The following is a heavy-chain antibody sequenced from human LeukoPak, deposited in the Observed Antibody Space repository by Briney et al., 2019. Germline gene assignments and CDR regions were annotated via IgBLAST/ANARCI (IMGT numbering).Heavy chain of an antibody. J-gene: IGHJ5*02. CDR3: ARALRFLDPHHNWFDP. V-gene: IGHV4-4*02. CDR2: IYHSGST. Sequence: SETLSLTCAVSGGSISSSNWWSWVRQPPGKGLEWIGEIYHSGSTNYNPSLKSRVTISVDKSKNQFSLKLSSVTAADTAVYYCARALRFLDPHHNWFDPWGQGTLVTVSS. CDR1: GGSISSSNW. D-gene: IGHD3-3*01.